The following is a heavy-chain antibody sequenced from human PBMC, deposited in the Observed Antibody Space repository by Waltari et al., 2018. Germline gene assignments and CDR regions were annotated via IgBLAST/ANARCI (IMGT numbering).Heavy chain of an antibody. D-gene: IGHD2-2*01. Sequence: EVQLVESGGGSVQPGGSLRVSCVASGFRLSDYYMHWVRQAPGKGLVWVSHINGDGSKTDYADSVKGRFTISRDNARNTLYLQMNSLRDEDTAVYYCGRGGPPYAIDEWGQGTLLTVSS. J-gene: IGHJ4*02. V-gene: IGHV3-74*01. CDR3: GRGGPPYAIDE. CDR2: INGDGSKT. CDR1: GFRLSDYY.